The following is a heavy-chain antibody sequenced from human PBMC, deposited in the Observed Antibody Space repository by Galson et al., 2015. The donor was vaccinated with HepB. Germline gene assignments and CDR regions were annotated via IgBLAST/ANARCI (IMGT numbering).Heavy chain of an antibody. D-gene: IGHD2-15*01. CDR2: IWYDGSNQ. Sequence: SLRLSCAASGFTFSNYGMHWVRQAPGKGLEWLAVIWYDGSNQYYADSVKGRFTISRDKSKSTLYLQMNSLRAEDTAVYYCAREDRVAITYFDYWGQGTLVTVSS. CDR3: AREDRVAITYFDY. CDR1: GFTFSNYG. J-gene: IGHJ4*02. V-gene: IGHV3-33*01.